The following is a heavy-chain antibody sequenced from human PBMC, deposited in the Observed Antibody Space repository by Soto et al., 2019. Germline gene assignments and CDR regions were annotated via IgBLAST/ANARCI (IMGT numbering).Heavy chain of an antibody. Sequence: ASVKVSCKASGYMFTTYAIHWVRQAPGQSLEWMGWIHGGSGDTKYSQKFQGRITISRDNSKNTLSLQMSSLRTEDTAVYYCAKDEVAQVRDHYYYYYGMDVWGQGTTVTVSS. CDR3: AKDEVAQVRDHYYYYYGMDV. D-gene: IGHD3-10*01. CDR1: GYMFTTYA. CDR2: IHGGSGDT. J-gene: IGHJ6*02. V-gene: IGHV1-3*01.